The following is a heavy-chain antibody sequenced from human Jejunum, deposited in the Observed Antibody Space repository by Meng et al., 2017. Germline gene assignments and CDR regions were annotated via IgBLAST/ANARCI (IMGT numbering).Heavy chain of an antibody. D-gene: IGHD4-23*01. V-gene: IGHV4-34*01. CDR2: INHSGLT. CDR1: GGSVGGL. J-gene: IGHJ3*01. CDR3: ARVGYGYGGNLETFDV. Sequence: QVPLQQRGAGLLKPSETLPLTCAVYGGSVGGLWGWIRQTPGKGLEWIGEINHSGLTNDNPSLKSRLTMSVDASKSQFSLRLNSVTAADTAVYYCARVGYGYGGNLETFDVWGQGTMVTVSS.